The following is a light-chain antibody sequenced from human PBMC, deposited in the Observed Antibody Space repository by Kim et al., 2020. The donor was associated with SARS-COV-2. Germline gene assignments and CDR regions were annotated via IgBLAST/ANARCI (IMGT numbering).Light chain of an antibody. CDR1: TSNIGSNI. CDR3: AAWDDNLDGVL. J-gene: IGLJ2*01. Sequence: QSVLTQPPSASGTPGQRVTISCSGSTSNIGSNIVNWYQQLPGTAPKLLIYGNNQRPSGVPDRFSGSKSGTSASLAISGLQSEDEADYYCAAWDDNLDGVLFGGGTQLTVL. V-gene: IGLV1-44*01. CDR2: GNN.